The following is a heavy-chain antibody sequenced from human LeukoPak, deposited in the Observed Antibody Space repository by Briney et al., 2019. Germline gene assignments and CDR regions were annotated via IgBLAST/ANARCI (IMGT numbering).Heavy chain of an antibody. CDR2: ISGSGGST. Sequence: GGSLRLSCAASGFTFSNYAMSWVRQSPGKGLEWVSAISGSGGSTYYADSVKGRFTISRDNSKNTLYLQMNSLRAEDTAVYYCAKDSGIRLELRVYWGQGTLVTVSS. CDR1: GFTFSNYA. V-gene: IGHV3-23*01. D-gene: IGHD1-7*01. CDR3: AKDSGIRLELRVY. J-gene: IGHJ4*02.